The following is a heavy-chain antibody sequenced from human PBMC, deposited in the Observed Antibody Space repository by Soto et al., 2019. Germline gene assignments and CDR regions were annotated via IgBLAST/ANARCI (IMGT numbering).Heavy chain of an antibody. V-gene: IGHV1-8*01. CDR3: ARLFFYDAPLVADHEGFDI. D-gene: IGHD3-22*01. CDR2: MNANSGNT. Sequence: GASVKVSCKASGYTFTSYDINWVRQATGQGLEWMGWMNANSGNTGYAQKFQGRVTMTRNTSISTAYMELTSLRSEDTAVYYCARLFFYDAPLVADHEGFDIWGQGTLVTVSS. CDR1: GYTFTSYD. J-gene: IGHJ3*02.